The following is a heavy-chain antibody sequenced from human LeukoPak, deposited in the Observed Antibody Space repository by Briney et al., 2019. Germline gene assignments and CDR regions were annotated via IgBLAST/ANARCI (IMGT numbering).Heavy chain of an antibody. J-gene: IGHJ4*02. Sequence: GASVKVSCKASGYTFTGYYMHWVRQAPGQGLEWMGWINPNSGGTNYAQKFQGRVTMTRDTSISTAYMELSRLRSDDTAVYYCAASPRDYYDSSGYRGPEYYFDYWGQGTLVTVSS. CDR2: INPNSGGT. CDR1: GYTFTGYY. V-gene: IGHV1-2*02. CDR3: AASPRDYYDSSGYRGPEYYFDY. D-gene: IGHD3-22*01.